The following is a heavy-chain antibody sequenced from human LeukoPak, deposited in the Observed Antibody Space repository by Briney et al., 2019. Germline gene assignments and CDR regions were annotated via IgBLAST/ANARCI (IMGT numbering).Heavy chain of an antibody. V-gene: IGHV3-43*02. Sequence: GGSLRLSCAASGFTFDDYATHWVRQAPGKGLEWVSLISGDGGSTYYADSVKGRFTISRDNSKNSLYLQMNSLRTEDTALYYCANDMADYYFDYWGQGTLVTVSS. CDR3: ANDMADYYFDY. CDR1: GFTFDDYA. J-gene: IGHJ4*02. CDR2: ISGDGGST.